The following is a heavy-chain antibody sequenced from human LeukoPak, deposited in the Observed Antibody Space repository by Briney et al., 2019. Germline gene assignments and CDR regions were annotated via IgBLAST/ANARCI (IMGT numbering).Heavy chain of an antibody. D-gene: IGHD3-22*01. J-gene: IGHJ4*02. Sequence: GETLRLSCAASGFSFKFYYMSWVRQAPGKGLEWVSAISLAGNSTYYADAVKGRFTISRDNAKNSLYLQMNSLRAEDTAVYYCARDTMSDYYDSSGYLDLFDYWGQGTLVTVSS. CDR2: ISLAGNST. CDR1: GFSFKFYY. V-gene: IGHV3-23*01. CDR3: ARDTMSDYYDSSGYLDLFDY.